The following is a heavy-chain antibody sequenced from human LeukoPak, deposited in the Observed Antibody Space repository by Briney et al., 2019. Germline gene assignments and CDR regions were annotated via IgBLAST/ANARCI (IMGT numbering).Heavy chain of an antibody. D-gene: IGHD3-22*01. J-gene: IGHJ4*02. CDR1: GFTFDDYA. Sequence: GGSLRLSCAASGFTFDDYAMHWVRQAPGKGLEWVSGISWNSGSIGYADSVKGRFTISRDNAKNSLYLQMNSLRAEDTALYYCAKGAITMISRAYYFDYWGQGTLVTVS. V-gene: IGHV3-9*01. CDR3: AKGAITMISRAYYFDY. CDR2: ISWNSGSI.